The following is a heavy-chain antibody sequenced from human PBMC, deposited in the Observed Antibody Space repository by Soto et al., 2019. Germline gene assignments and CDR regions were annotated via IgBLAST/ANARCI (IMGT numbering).Heavy chain of an antibody. J-gene: IGHJ5*02. D-gene: IGHD2-2*01. CDR3: AGDGVGGYCSSTSCHPCFEP. Sequence: ASVKVSCKASGYTFTGYYMHWVRQAPGQGLEWMGWINPNSGGTNYAQKFQGRVTMTRDTSISTAYMELSRLRSDDTAVYYCAGDGVGGYCSSTSCHPCFEPWGQGTLVSV. CDR2: INPNSGGT. V-gene: IGHV1-2*02. CDR1: GYTFTGYY.